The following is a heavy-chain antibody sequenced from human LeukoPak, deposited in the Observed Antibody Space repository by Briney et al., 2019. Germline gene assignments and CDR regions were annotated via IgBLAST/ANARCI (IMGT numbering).Heavy chain of an antibody. CDR1: GFIFSNYR. D-gene: IGHD3-16*02. CDR2: MSTDGSIS. Sequence: GALRLSCAASGFIFSNYRVHWVRQAPGKGLVWVSRMSTDGSISDYADSVKGRFTISRDNAKNTLYLQMNSLRVEDTAVYYCASTYDYVWGSYRYSYWGQGTLVTVSS. J-gene: IGHJ1*01. V-gene: IGHV3-74*01. CDR3: ASTYDYVWGSYRYSY.